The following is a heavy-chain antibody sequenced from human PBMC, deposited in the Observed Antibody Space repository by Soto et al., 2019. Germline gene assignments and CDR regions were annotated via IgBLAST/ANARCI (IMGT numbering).Heavy chain of an antibody. CDR3: TRGGGPDYGDYPIDY. Sequence: GGSLRLSCAASGFTFSSYAMSWVRQAPGKGLEWVSAISGSGGSTYYADSVKGRFTISRDNSKNTLYLQMNSLRAEDTAVYYCTRGGGPDYGDYPIDYWGQGTLVTVSS. V-gene: IGHV3-23*01. D-gene: IGHD4-17*01. CDR2: ISGSGGST. CDR1: GFTFSSYA. J-gene: IGHJ4*02.